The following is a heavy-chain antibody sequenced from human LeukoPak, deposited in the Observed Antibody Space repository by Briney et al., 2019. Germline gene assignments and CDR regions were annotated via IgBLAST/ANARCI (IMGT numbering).Heavy chain of an antibody. CDR2: ISGSGGST. J-gene: IGHJ5*02. CDR1: GFTFSSYA. CDR3: ARTSRGGFDP. Sequence: GGSLSLSCAASGFTFSSYAINWVRKAPGKGLEWVSAISGSGGSTYYADSVKGRFTISRDNAKNSLYLQMNSLRAEDTAVYYCARTSRGGFDPWGQGTLVTVSS. V-gene: IGHV3-23*01. D-gene: IGHD1-7*01.